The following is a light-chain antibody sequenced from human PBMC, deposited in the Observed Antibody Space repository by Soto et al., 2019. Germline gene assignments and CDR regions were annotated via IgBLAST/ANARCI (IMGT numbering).Light chain of an antibody. V-gene: IGKV1-5*01. CDR2: HAS. CDR3: QQYTAYPWT. Sequence: IQMTQSPSTLSASVRDRVTITCRASQSISTWLAWYQQKPGKAPNLLIYHASSLESGVPSRFSGSGSGTEFTLTISSLQPDDFATYYCQQYTAYPWTFGQGTKVDIK. CDR1: QSISTW. J-gene: IGKJ1*01.